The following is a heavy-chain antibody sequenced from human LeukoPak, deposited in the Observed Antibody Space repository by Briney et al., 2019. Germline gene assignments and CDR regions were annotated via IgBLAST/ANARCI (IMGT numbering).Heavy chain of an antibody. CDR3: ARSDSSGFKNDY. V-gene: IGHV1-2*02. D-gene: IGHD3-22*01. CDR2: INPNSGGT. Sequence: ASVKVSCKASGYTFTGYYVHWVRQAPGQGLEWMGWINPNSGGTNYAQKFQGRVTMTRDTSISTAYMELSRLRSDDTAVYYCARSDSSGFKNDYWGLGTLVTVSS. J-gene: IGHJ4*02. CDR1: GYTFTGYY.